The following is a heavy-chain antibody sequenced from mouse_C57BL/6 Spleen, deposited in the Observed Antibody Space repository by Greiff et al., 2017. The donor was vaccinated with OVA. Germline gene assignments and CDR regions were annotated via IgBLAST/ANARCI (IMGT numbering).Heavy chain of an antibody. CDR1: GFTFTDYY. V-gene: IGHV7-3*01. Sequence: EVKLVESGGGLVQPGGSLSLSCAASGFTFTDYYMSWVRQPPGKALEWLGFIRNKANGYTTEYSASVKGRFTISRDNSQSILYLQMNALRAEDSATYYCARYRHAMDYWGQGTTLTVSS. CDR2: IRNKANGYTT. J-gene: IGHJ2*01. CDR3: ARYRHAMDY. D-gene: IGHD1-1*02.